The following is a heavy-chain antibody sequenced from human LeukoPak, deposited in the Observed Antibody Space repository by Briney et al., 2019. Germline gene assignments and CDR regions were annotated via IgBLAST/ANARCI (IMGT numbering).Heavy chain of an antibody. D-gene: IGHD2-2*01. J-gene: IGHJ6*02. CDR3: ARVMDQLPPRYYGMDV. CDR2: ISSNGGST. V-gene: IGHV3-64*01. CDR1: GFTFSSYA. Sequence: GEALRLSCAASGFTFSSYAMHWVRQAPGKGLEYVSAISSNGGSTYYANSVKGRFTISRDNSKNTLYLQMGSLRAEDMAVYYCARVMDQLPPRYYGMDVWGQGTTVTVS.